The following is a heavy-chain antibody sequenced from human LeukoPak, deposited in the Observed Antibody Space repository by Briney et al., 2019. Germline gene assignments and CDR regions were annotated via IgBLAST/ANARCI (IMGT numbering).Heavy chain of an antibody. CDR2: INHSGST. CDR3: ARGWVSSSRRDINWFDH. D-gene: IGHD6-13*01. CDR1: GVSFSGYY. J-gene: IGHJ5*02. Sequence: SETLSLTCAVYGVSFSGYYWSWIRQPPGKGLEWIGEINHSGSTNYNPSLKSRVTISVDTSKNQFSLKLSSVTAADTAVYYCARGWVSSSRRDINWFDHWGQGTLVTVSS. V-gene: IGHV4-34*01.